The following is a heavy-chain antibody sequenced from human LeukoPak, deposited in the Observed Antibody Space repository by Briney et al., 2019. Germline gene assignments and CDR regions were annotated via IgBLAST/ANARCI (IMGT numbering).Heavy chain of an antibody. J-gene: IGHJ4*02. D-gene: IGHD1-26*01. V-gene: IGHV3-30*02. CDR2: IQYDGSNK. CDR3: AKNLQTFSGSYWLFDY. Sequence: GGSLRLSCAASGLTLSFYGMHWVRQAPGKGLEWVAFIQYDGSNKYYADSVKGRFTISRDNSKNTLFLQMNSLRAEHTAIYYCAKNLQTFSGSYWLFDYWGQGTLVTVSS. CDR1: GLTLSFYG.